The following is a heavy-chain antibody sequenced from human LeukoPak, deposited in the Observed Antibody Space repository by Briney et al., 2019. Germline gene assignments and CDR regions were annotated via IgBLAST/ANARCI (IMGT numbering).Heavy chain of an antibody. CDR3: ATTLDYYDSSGYVMYYFDY. V-gene: IGHV3-23*01. CDR1: GFTFSSYA. J-gene: IGHJ4*02. CDR2: ISGSGGST. D-gene: IGHD3-22*01. Sequence: GSLRLSCAASGFTFSSYAMSWVRQAPGKGLEWVSAISGSGGSTYYADSVKGRFTISRDNSKNTLYLQMNSLRAEDTAVYYCATTLDYYDSSGYVMYYFDYWGQGTLVTVSS.